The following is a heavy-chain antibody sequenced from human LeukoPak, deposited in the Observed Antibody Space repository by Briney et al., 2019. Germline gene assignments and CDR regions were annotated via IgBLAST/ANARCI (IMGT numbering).Heavy chain of an antibody. CDR2: ISHDGSNK. CDR3: ARDPSGDYYFDY. Sequence: GRSLRLSCAASGFTFSSYAMHWVRQAPGKGLEWVAVISHDGSNKYYADSVKGRFTISREDSKNMLCLQMGSLRPDDTAVYYCARDPSGDYYFDYWGQGTLVTVSS. D-gene: IGHD4-17*01. V-gene: IGHV3-30*04. J-gene: IGHJ4*02. CDR1: GFTFSSYA.